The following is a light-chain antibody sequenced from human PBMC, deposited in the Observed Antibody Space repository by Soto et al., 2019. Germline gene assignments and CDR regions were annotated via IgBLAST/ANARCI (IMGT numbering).Light chain of an antibody. CDR3: QQRSNWPST. Sequence: EIVLTQSPATLSLSPGDRATLSCRASQSVSSYLAWYQQKPGQAPMLLIYDASNRATGIPARFSGSGSGTDFTLTITSLEPEDFAVYYCQQRSNWPSTFGGGTKVEIK. CDR1: QSVSSY. CDR2: DAS. V-gene: IGKV3-11*01. J-gene: IGKJ4*01.